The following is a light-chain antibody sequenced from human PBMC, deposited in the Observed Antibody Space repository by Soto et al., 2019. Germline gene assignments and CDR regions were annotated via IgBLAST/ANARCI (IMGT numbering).Light chain of an antibody. CDR2: DVS. CDR1: SSDIGGYNY. J-gene: IGLJ1*01. Sequence: QSVLTQPRSVSGSPGQSVTISCAGTSSDIGGYNYVSWYQQHPGKAPKLMIYDVSERPSGVPDRFSASKSGNAASLTISGLQADDEADYYCCSYAGTYTYVFGPGTKVTVL. CDR3: CSYAGTYTYV. V-gene: IGLV2-11*01.